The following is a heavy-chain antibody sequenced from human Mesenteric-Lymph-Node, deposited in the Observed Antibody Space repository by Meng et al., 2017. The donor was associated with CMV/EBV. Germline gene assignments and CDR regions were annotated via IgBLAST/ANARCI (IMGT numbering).Heavy chain of an antibody. CDR3: AKLNYYDSSDFDY. CDR2: ISGSGGST. J-gene: IGHJ4*02. V-gene: IGHV3-23*01. CDR1: GFTFSSYA. D-gene: IGHD3-22*01. Sequence: GESLKISCAASGFTFSSYAMSWVRQAPGEGLEWVSAISGSGGSTYYADSVKGRFTTSRDNSKNTLYLQMSSLRAEDTAVYYCAKLNYYDSSDFDYWGQGTLVTVSS.